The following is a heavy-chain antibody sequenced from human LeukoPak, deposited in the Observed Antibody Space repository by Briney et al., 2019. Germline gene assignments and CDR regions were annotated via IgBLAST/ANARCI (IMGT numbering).Heavy chain of an antibody. Sequence: GGSLRLSCAASGFTFSSYAMHWVRQAPGKGLEWVAVISYDGSNKYYADSVKGRFTISRDNSKNTLYLQMNSLRAEDTAVYYCARAYGGLDYWGQGTLVTVTS. V-gene: IGHV3-30-3*01. CDR3: ARAYGGLDY. J-gene: IGHJ4*02. CDR2: ISYDGSNK. CDR1: GFTFSSYA. D-gene: IGHD4-23*01.